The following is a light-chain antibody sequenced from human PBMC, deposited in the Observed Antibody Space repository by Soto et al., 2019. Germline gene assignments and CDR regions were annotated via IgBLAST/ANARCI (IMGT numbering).Light chain of an antibody. Sequence: EIVLTQSPGTLSLSPGERATLSCRASQSVSSSYLAWYQQKPGQAPRLLIYGASSRATGIPDRFSGSGSGKDFTLNISRLEPEDFAVYYCQQYGSSQSFGQGTKVEI. CDR3: QQYGSSQS. CDR2: GAS. CDR1: QSVSSSY. J-gene: IGKJ1*01. V-gene: IGKV3-20*01.